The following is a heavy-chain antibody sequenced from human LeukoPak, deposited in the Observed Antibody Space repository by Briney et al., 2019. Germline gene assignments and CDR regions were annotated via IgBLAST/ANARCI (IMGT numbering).Heavy chain of an antibody. CDR3: ARAPDYYYYYYMDV. J-gene: IGHJ6*03. V-gene: IGHV4-34*01. CDR2: INHSGST. CDR1: GGSFSGYY. Sequence: SETLSLTCAVYGGSFSGYYWSWIRQPPGKGLEWIGEINHSGSTNYNPSLKSRVTISVDTSKNQFSLKLSSVTAADTAVYYCARAPDYYYYYYMDVWGKGTTVTISS.